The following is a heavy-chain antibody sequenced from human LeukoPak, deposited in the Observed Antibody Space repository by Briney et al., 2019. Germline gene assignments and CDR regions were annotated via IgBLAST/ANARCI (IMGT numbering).Heavy chain of an antibody. CDR1: GGSFSGYY. J-gene: IGHJ4*02. D-gene: IGHD1-26*01. CDR3: ARTRSGSYCDY. CDR2: INHSGYT. Sequence: SETLSLTCAVYGGSFSGYYWSWIRQPPGKGLEWIGEINHSGYTNYNPSLKSRVTISIDTSKNQFSLKLSSVTAADTAVYYCARTRSGSYCDYWGQGTLVTVSS. V-gene: IGHV4-34*01.